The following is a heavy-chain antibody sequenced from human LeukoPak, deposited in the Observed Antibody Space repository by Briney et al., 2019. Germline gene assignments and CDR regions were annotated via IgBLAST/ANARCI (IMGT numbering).Heavy chain of an antibody. CDR3: ARDHGSSWLRYYMDV. J-gene: IGHJ6*03. CDR1: GGTFSSYA. V-gene: IGHV1-69*05. Sequence: SVKVSCKASGGTFSSYAISWVRQAPGQGLEWMGGIIPIFGTANYAQKFQGRVTNTTDEPTGTAYMEMRSLRSADTAVYYCARDHGSSWLRYYMDVWGKGTPVTVSS. CDR2: IIPIFGTA. D-gene: IGHD6-13*01.